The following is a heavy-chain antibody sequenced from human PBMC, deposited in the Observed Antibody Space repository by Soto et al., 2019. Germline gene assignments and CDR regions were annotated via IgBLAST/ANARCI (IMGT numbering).Heavy chain of an antibody. D-gene: IGHD6-13*01. V-gene: IGHV3-23*01. J-gene: IGHJ4*02. CDR3: AKENGYSSSWFEFDY. Sequence: PGGSLRLSCAASGFTFSSYAMSWVRQAPGKGLEWVSAISGSGGSTYYADSVKGRFTISRDNSKNTLYLQMKSLRAEYTAVYYCAKENGYSSSWFEFDYRGQGTLVTVSA. CDR2: ISGSGGST. CDR1: GFTFSSYA.